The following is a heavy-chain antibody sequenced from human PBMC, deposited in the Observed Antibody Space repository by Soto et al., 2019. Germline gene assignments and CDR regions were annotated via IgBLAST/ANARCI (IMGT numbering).Heavy chain of an antibody. CDR1: VGSFSGYY. V-gene: IGHV4-34*01. CDR3: ARRSGSRPFEY. Sequence: SETLSLTCAFYVGSFSGYYWSWIRQPPGKGLEWIGEINHSGSTNYNPSLKSRVTISVDTSKNQFSLKLSSVTAADTAVYYCARRSGSRPFEYWGQGTLVSVSS. CDR2: INHSGST. J-gene: IGHJ4*02. D-gene: IGHD3-10*01.